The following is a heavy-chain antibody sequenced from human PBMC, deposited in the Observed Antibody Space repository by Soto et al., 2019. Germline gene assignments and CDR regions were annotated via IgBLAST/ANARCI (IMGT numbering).Heavy chain of an antibody. CDR1: GGSISSGGYY. CDR3: ARDSRTARQGVLMGIS. J-gene: IGHJ5*02. D-gene: IGHD2-8*01. Sequence: PSETLSLTCTVSGGSISSGGYYWSWIRQHPGKGLEWIGYIYYSGSTYYNPSLKSRVTISVDTSKNQFSLKLSSVTAADTAVYYCARDSRTARQGVLMGISWGQGTLVTVSS. CDR2: IYYSGST. V-gene: IGHV4-31*03.